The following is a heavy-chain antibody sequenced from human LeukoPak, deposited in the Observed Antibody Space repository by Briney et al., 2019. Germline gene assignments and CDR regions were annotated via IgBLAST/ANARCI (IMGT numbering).Heavy chain of an antibody. CDR3: ARNEYSTSYFDY. CDR1: GFTFSSYS. Sequence: GGSLRLSCAASGFTFSSYSMNWVRQAPGKGLEWVSNISNTSTRSYADSVKGRFTISRDNAKNSVYLQMNSLRGEDTAVYYCARNEYSTSYFDYWGQGTLVTVSS. J-gene: IGHJ4*02. CDR2: ISNTSTR. V-gene: IGHV3-48*01. D-gene: IGHD6-6*01.